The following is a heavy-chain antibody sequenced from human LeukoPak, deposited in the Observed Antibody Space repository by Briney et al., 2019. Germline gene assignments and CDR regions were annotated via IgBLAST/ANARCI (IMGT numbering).Heavy chain of an antibody. D-gene: IGHD1-26*01. V-gene: IGHV1-69*13. CDR2: IIPIFGTA. J-gene: IGHJ3*02. Sequence: ASVKVSCKASGGTFSSYAISWVRQAPGQGLEWMGGIIPIFGTANYAQKFQGRVTITADESTSTAYMELSSLRSEDTAVYYCASLVGASDAFDIWGQGTMVTVSS. CDR1: GGTFSSYA. CDR3: ASLVGASDAFDI.